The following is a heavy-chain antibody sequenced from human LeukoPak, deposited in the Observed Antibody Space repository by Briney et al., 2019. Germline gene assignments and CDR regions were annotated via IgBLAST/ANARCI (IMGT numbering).Heavy chain of an antibody. D-gene: IGHD1-1*01. J-gene: IGHJ6*02. Sequence: SQTLSLTCAISGDSVSSNSAAWNWIRQSPSRGLEWLGRTYYRSKWYNDYAVSVKSRITINPVTSKNQFSLQLNSVTPEDTAVYYCARAAAGRYNWNDGTYYYYGMDVWGQGTTVTVSS. V-gene: IGHV6-1*01. CDR3: ARAAAGRYNWNDGTYYYYGMDV. CDR1: GDSVSSNSAA. CDR2: TYYRSKWYN.